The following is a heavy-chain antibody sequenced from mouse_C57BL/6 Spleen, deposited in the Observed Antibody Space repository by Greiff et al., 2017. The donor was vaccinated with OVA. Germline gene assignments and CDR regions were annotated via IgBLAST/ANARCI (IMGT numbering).Heavy chain of an antibody. CDR2: INYDGSST. Sequence: EVKLVESEGGLVQPGSSMKLSCTASGFTFSDYYMAWVRQVPEKGLEWVANINYDGSSTYYLDSLKSRFIISRDNAKNILYLQMSSLKSEDTATYYCARGYDYDGAYWYFDVWGTGTTVTVSS. V-gene: IGHV5-16*01. CDR1: GFTFSDYY. J-gene: IGHJ1*03. CDR3: ARGYDYDGAYWYFDV. D-gene: IGHD2-4*01.